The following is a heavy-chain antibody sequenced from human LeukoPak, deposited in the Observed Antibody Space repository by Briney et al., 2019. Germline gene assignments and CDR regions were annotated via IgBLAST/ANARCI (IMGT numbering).Heavy chain of an antibody. J-gene: IGHJ5*02. CDR2: ISAYNGNT. CDR1: GYTFTSYG. Sequence: ASVKVSCKASGYTFTSYGISWVRPAPGQGLEWMGWISAYNGNTNYAQKLQGRVTMTTDTSTSTAYMELRSLRSDDAAVYYCARIGVLFGVVIPNCFDPWGQGTLVTVSS. CDR3: ARIGVLFGVVIPNCFDP. V-gene: IGHV1-18*01. D-gene: IGHD3-3*01.